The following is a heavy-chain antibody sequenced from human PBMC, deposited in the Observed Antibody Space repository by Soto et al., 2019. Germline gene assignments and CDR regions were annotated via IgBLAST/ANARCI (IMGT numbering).Heavy chain of an antibody. CDR1: GGTFSSYA. J-gene: IGHJ6*02. Sequence: GASVKVSCKASGGTFSSYAISWVRQAPGQGLEWMGGIIPIFGTANYAQKFLGRVTITADESTSTAYMELSSLRSEDTAVYYCARTYYYDSSGFSTPNYYYYGMDVWGQGTTVTVSS. V-gene: IGHV1-69*13. D-gene: IGHD3-22*01. CDR2: IIPIFGTA. CDR3: ARTYYYDSSGFSTPNYYYYGMDV.